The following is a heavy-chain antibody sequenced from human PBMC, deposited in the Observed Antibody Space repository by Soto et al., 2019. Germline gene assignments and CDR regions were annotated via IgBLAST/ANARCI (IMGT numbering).Heavy chain of an antibody. Sequence: EVQLVESGGGLVKPGGSLRLSCAASGFTFSSYSMNWVRQAPGKGLEWVSSISSSSSYIYYADSVKGRFTISRDNAKNSLYLQMNSMRAEYTAVYYCARDEHIVVVPAASDSKQLADLYYYYGMAVWGQGTTVTVAS. V-gene: IGHV3-21*01. J-gene: IGHJ6*02. CDR1: GFTFSSYS. CDR2: ISSSSSYI. CDR3: ARDEHIVVVPAASDSKQLADLYYYYGMAV. D-gene: IGHD2-2*01.